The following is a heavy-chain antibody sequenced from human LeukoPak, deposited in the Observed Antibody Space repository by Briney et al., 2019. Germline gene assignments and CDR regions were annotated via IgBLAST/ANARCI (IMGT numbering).Heavy chain of an antibody. J-gene: IGHJ2*01. D-gene: IGHD2-21*02. CDR1: GYSISSGYY. CDR3: ARNSYGGDCCPDLDWYFDL. V-gene: IGHV4-38-2*02. CDR2: IYHSGST. Sequence: PSETLSLTCTVSGYSISSGYYWGWIRQPPGKGLEWIGSIYHSGSTYYNPSLKSRVTISVDTSKNQFSLKLSSVTAADTAVYYCARNSYGGDCCPDLDWYFDLWGRGTLVTVSS.